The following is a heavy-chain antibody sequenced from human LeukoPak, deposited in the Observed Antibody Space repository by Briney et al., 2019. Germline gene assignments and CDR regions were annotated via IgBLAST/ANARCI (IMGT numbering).Heavy chain of an antibody. J-gene: IGHJ4*02. V-gene: IGHV3-7*01. CDR1: GFVFSDAW. D-gene: IGHD6-19*01. CDR2: ITPDGSDR. CDR3: VPGGLAVSGIDY. Sequence: GGSLRLSCAVSGFVFSDAWMSWVRQAPGKGLEWVANITPDGSDRYYVDSLKGRVTISRDNTKSSLYLQLNSLRAEDTAVYYCVPGGLAVSGIDYWGQGALVTVSS.